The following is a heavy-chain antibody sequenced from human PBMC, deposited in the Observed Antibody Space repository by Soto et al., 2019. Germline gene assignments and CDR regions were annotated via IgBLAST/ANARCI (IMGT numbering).Heavy chain of an antibody. CDR3: ARTYSSGWSDWFDP. Sequence: SDTLSLTCTVSGGSVSSGSYYWSWIRQPPGKGLEWIGYIYYSGSTNYNPSLKSRVTISVDTSKNQLSLKLSSVTAADTAVYYCARTYSSGWSDWFDPWGQGTLVTVSS. V-gene: IGHV4-61*01. CDR2: IYYSGST. J-gene: IGHJ5*02. CDR1: GGSVSSGSYY. D-gene: IGHD6-19*01.